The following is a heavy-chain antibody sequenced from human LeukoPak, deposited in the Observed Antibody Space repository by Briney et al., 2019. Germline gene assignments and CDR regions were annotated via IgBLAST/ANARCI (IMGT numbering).Heavy chain of an antibody. CDR2: INHSGST. V-gene: IGHV4-34*01. CDR3: ARRYCSSTSCRIYYYYYMDV. Sequence: PSETLSLTCAVYGGSFSGYYWSWIRQPPGKGLEWIGEINHSGSTSYNPSLKSRVTISVDTSKNQFSLKLSSVTAADTAVYYCARRYCSSTSCRIYYYYYMDVWGKGTTVTISS. D-gene: IGHD2-2*01. J-gene: IGHJ6*03. CDR1: GGSFSGYY.